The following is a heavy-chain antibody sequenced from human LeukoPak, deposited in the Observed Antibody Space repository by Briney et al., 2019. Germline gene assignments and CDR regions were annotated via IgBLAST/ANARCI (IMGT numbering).Heavy chain of an antibody. CDR1: GGSFIGYY. J-gene: IGHJ4*02. V-gene: IGHV4-34*01. CDR2: INHSGGT. Sequence: PSETLSLTCAVYGGSFIGYYWTWIRQPPGKGLEWIGEINHSGGTSYNPSLKSRVSISVDTSKDQFSLKLSSVTAADTAVYYCARHRDSSGWYDFDYWGQGTLVTVSS. D-gene: IGHD6-19*01. CDR3: ARHRDSSGWYDFDY.